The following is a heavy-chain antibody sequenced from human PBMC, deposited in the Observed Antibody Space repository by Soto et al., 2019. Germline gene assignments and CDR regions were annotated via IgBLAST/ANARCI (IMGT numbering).Heavy chain of an antibody. CDR3: AHSRNLITEDAQVGDFDY. J-gene: IGHJ4*02. CDR2: IYWDDDE. V-gene: IGHV2-5*02. Sequence: QITLKESGPTLVKSTQPLTLTCTFSGFSLTTDGEGVGWVRQSPGEALEWLALIYWDDDERYSPSLKTRLTITKDIFRNQVVLVMTSMEPVDTGTYFCAHSRNLITEDAQVGDFDYWGQGT. D-gene: IGHD1-26*01. CDR1: GFSLTTDGEG.